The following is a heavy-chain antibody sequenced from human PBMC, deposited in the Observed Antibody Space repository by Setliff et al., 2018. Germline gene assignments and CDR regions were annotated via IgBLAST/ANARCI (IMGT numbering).Heavy chain of an antibody. V-gene: IGHV1-46*01. D-gene: IGHD6-13*01. CDR1: GYTFTAYY. Sequence: ASVKVSCKASGYTFTAYYMHWVRQAPGQGLEWMGIVHTGGGSASYAQKFQGRVTMTSDTSTSTVYMEVNSVRSDDTAIYYCARGGMAAAGRKGVFEHWGQGTLVTVSS. CDR3: ARGGMAAAGRKGVFEH. J-gene: IGHJ4*02. CDR2: VHTGGGSA.